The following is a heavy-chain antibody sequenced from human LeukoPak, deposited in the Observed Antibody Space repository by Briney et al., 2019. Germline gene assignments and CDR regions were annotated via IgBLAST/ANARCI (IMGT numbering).Heavy chain of an antibody. CDR3: ALTYYYDSSGYYFDY. CDR2: IYYSGST. Sequence: SETLSLTCTVSGGSISSGDYYWSWIRQPPGKGLEWIGYIYYSGSTYYNPSLKSRVTISVDTSKNQLSLKLSSVTAADTAVYYCALTYYYDSSGYYFDYWGQGTLVTVSS. V-gene: IGHV4-30-4*01. CDR1: GGSISSGDYY. D-gene: IGHD3-22*01. J-gene: IGHJ4*02.